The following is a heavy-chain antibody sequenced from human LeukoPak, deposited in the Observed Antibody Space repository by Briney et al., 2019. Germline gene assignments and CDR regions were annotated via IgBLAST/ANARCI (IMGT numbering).Heavy chain of an antibody. CDR1: GFTLSSYA. CDR3: ARPAKSYSSGWYYFHY. CDR2: ISYEGRNK. Sequence: SLRLSCAASGFTLSSYAMQWVRQAPGKGREWVGVISYEGRNKYYGDSVKGRFTISRDNSKNTLYLQMNSLRAEDTAVYYCARPAKSYSSGWYYFHYWGQGTLVTVSS. J-gene: IGHJ4*02. V-gene: IGHV3-30*04. D-gene: IGHD6-19*01.